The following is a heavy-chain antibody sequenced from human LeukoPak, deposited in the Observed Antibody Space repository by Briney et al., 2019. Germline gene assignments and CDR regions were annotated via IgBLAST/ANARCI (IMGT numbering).Heavy chain of an antibody. V-gene: IGHV3-30-3*01. J-gene: IGHJ4*02. CDR3: ARDWDDSSGYCDY. D-gene: IGHD3-22*01. CDR1: GFTFSSYA. CDR2: ISYDGSNK. Sequence: GRSLRLSCAASGFTFSSYAMHWVRQAPGKGLEWVAVISYDGSNKYYADSAKGRFTISRDNSKNTLYLQMNSLRAEDTAVYYCARDWDDSSGYCDYWGQGTLVTVSS.